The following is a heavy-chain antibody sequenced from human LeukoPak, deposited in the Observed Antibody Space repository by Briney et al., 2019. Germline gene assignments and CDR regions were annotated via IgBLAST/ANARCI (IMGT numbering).Heavy chain of an antibody. V-gene: IGHV1-69*13. Sequence: ASVKVSCKASGYTFTSYGISWVRQAPGQGLEWMGGIIPIFGTANYAQKFQGRVTITADESTSTAYMELSSLRSEDTAVYYCAASVPYSSSWYYFDYWGQGTLVTVSS. D-gene: IGHD6-13*01. CDR2: IIPIFGTA. CDR1: GYTFTSYG. CDR3: AASVPYSSSWYYFDY. J-gene: IGHJ4*02.